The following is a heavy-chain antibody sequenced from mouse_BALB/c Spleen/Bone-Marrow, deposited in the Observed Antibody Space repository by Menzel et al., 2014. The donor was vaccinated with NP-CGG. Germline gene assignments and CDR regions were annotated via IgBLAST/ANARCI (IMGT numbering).Heavy chain of an antibody. CDR1: GYAFTNYL. Sequence: QVQLQQSGAELVRPGTSVKVSCKASGYAFTNYLIEWVKQRPGQGLEWIGVINPESGGTNYNEKFKGKATLTADKSSSTAYMQLSSLTSDDSAVYFCARGITTGYFDYWGQGATLTVSS. D-gene: IGHD1-1*01. CDR2: INPESGGT. CDR3: ARGITTGYFDY. J-gene: IGHJ2*01. V-gene: IGHV1-54*01.